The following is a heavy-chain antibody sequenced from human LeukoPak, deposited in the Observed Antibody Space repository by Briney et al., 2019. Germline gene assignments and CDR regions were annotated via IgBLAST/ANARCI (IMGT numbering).Heavy chain of an antibody. CDR1: GYTFPGYA. CDR2: ISAGNGNT. V-gene: IGHV1-3*01. CDR3: ARDRGNYLLPY. Sequence: GASVKVSCKASGYTFPGYAIFWVRQAPGQRLEGMGWISAGNGNTRYSKKFHDRLTISRDTPASTVYMELSSLRSEDTAIYYCARDRGNYLLPYWGQGTLVTVSS. D-gene: IGHD1-26*01. J-gene: IGHJ4*02.